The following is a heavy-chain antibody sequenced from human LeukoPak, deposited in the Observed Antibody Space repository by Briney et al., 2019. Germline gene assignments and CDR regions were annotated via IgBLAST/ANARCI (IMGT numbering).Heavy chain of an antibody. Sequence: GGSLRLSCAASGFTFSSYEMNWVRQAPGKGLECVSYISSSGSTIYYADSAKGRFTISRDNAKNSLYLQMNSLSAEDTAVYYCARDTGSYGFGDAFDIWGQGTMVTVSS. CDR2: ISSSGSTI. CDR1: GFTFSSYE. D-gene: IGHD5-18*01. CDR3: ARDTGSYGFGDAFDI. J-gene: IGHJ3*02. V-gene: IGHV3-48*03.